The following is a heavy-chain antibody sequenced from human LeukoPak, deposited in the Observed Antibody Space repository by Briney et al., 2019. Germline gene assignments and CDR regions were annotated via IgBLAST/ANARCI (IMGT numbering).Heavy chain of an antibody. J-gene: IGHJ4*02. Sequence: GASVKVSCKASGYTFTSYPISWVRQAPGQGLEWMGWITTYNGNTHYAQKLQGRVTMTTETSTGTAYMDLRGLRSDDTAVYYCARGYDYGDYVGYFDYWGQGTLVTVSS. CDR1: GYTFTSYP. CDR3: ARGYDYGDYVGYFDY. V-gene: IGHV1-18*01. CDR2: ITTYNGNT. D-gene: IGHD4-17*01.